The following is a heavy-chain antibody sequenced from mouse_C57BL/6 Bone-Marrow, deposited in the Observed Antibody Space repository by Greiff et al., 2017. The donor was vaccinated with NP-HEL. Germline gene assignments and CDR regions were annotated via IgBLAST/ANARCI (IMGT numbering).Heavy chain of an antibody. J-gene: IGHJ4*01. D-gene: IGHD2-10*02. V-gene: IGHV1-81*01. CDR1: GYTFTSYG. CDR2: IYPRSGNT. Sequence: QVQLQQSGAELVRPGASVKLSCKASGYTFTSYGISWVKQRPGQGLEWIGEIYPRSGNTYYNEKFKGKATLTADKSSSTAYMELRSLTSEDSAVYYYAGTEYDNEDYYAMDYWGQGTSVTVSS. CDR3: AGTEYDNEDYYAMDY.